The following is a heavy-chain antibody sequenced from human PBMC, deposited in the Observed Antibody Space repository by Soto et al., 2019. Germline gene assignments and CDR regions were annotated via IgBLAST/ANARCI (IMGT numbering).Heavy chain of an antibody. J-gene: IGHJ4*02. CDR1: VFSLSTSGVC. CDR3: AHQTSQWELRCFDY. V-gene: IGHV2-5*01. CDR2: IYWNDDK. D-gene: IGHD1-26*01. Sequence: SGPTLVNPTHTLTLTCTFSVFSLSTSGVCVGFILQPPGKALEWLALIYWNDDKRYSPSLKSRLTITKDTSKNQVVLTMTNMDPVDTATYYCAHQTSQWELRCFDYWGQGTLVTVSS.